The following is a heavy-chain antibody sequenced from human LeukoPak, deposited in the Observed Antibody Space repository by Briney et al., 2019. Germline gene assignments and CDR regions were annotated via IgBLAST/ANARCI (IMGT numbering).Heavy chain of an antibody. V-gene: IGHV3-23*01. J-gene: IGHJ3*02. D-gene: IGHD3-22*01. CDR2: ITTGGPNT. CDR3: ARGGRGSAAVVAPRSFDI. Sequence: GSLRLSCTASGFTFSSYTMSWVRQAPGKGLKWVSTITTGGPNTYYADSVKGRFTVSRDDSKNTLYLQMNSLRAEDSALYYCARGGRGSAAVVAPRSFDIWGQGTMVTVSS. CDR1: GFTFSSYT.